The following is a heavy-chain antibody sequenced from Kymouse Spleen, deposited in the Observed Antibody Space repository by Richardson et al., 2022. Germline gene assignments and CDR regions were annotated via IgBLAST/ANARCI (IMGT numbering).Heavy chain of an antibody. D-gene: IGHD1-7*01. V-gene: IGHV3-7*01. CDR1: GFTFSSYW. CDR3: TKYNWNYDYFDY. CDR2: IKQDGSEK. Sequence: EVQLVESGGGLVQPGGSLRLSCAASGFTFSSYWMSWVRQAPGKGLEWVANIKQDGSEKYYVDSVKGRFTISRDNAKNSLYLQMNSLRAEDTAVYYCTKYNWNYDYFDYWGQGTLVTVSS. J-gene: IGHJ4*02.